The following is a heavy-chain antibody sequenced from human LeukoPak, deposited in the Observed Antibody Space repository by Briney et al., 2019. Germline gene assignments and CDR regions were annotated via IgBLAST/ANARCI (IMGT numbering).Heavy chain of an antibody. CDR2: IYYSGST. V-gene: IGHV4-59*08. Sequence: SETLSLTCTVSGGSINNYYWSWIRQPPGKGLEWIGYIYYSGSTNYNPSLKSRVTISVDTSKNQFSLKLSSVAAADTAVYYCARGQWLEYYFDYWGQGTLVTVSS. J-gene: IGHJ4*02. CDR1: GGSINNYY. D-gene: IGHD6-19*01. CDR3: ARGQWLEYYFDY.